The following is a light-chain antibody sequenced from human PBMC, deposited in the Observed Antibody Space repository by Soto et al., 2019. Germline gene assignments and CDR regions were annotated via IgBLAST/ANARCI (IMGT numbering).Light chain of an antibody. CDR3: DSYTTSSSWV. Sequence: QSVLTQPASVSGSPGQSITISCTGTSTDVGAYKYVSWYQQHPGKAPKLIIYDVSNRPSGVSNRFSGSKSGNTASLTISGLQAEDEADYFCDSYTTSSSWVFGGGTKLTVL. CDR1: STDVGAYKY. V-gene: IGLV2-14*01. J-gene: IGLJ3*02. CDR2: DVS.